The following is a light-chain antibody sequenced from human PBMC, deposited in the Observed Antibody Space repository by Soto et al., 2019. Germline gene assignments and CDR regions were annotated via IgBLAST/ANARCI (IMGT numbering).Light chain of an antibody. CDR1: QSISSW. CDR3: QQYNSYLWT. Sequence: DIQMTQSPFSLSASVGDRVTITCRASQSISSWLAWYQQKPGKAPKLLIYKASSLKSGVPSRFSGSGSGTEFTLTISSLQPDDFATYYCQQYNSYLWTFGQGTKVEIK. J-gene: IGKJ1*01. CDR2: KAS. V-gene: IGKV1-5*03.